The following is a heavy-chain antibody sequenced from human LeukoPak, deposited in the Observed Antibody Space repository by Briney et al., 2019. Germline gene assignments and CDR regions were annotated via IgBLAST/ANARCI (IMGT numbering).Heavy chain of an antibody. CDR3: ARDLPRDSYGYYYFMDV. CDR1: GGSINSNF. D-gene: IGHD5-18*01. Sequence: SETLSLTCTVSGGSINSNFWGWIRQPPGKGLEWIGYMFYSGSTNYNPSLERRVTISGDTSKSQFSLKLSSVTAADTAIYYCARDLPRDSYGYYYFMDVWGKGTTVTVSS. J-gene: IGHJ6*03. V-gene: IGHV4-59*01. CDR2: MFYSGST.